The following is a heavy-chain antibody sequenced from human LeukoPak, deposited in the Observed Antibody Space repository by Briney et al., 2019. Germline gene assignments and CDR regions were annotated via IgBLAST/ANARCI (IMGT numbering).Heavy chain of an antibody. D-gene: IGHD3-22*01. J-gene: IGHJ4*02. Sequence: GRSLRLSCAASGFTFRNYGMHWIRQAPGKGLEWVGVATIDERSVFCADSVQGRFIISRDNSKTTLYLQMNNLRPEDTALYYCARAYDSGSYYDGTDCWGQGTLVTVSS. CDR3: ARAYDSGSYYDGTDC. V-gene: IGHV3-30*03. CDR1: GFTFRNYG. CDR2: ATIDERSV.